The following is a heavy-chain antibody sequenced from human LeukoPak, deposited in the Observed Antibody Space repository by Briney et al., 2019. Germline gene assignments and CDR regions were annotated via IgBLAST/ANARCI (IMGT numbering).Heavy chain of an antibody. CDR2: ISGSGGST. CDR3: ASPFIAVAGTRGANVDY. Sequence: GGSLRLSCAASGFTFSSYAMSWVRQAPGKGLELVSAISGSGGSTYYADSVKGRFTISRDNSKNTLYLQMNSLRAEDTAVYYCASPFIAVAGTRGANVDYWGQGTLVTVSS. V-gene: IGHV3-23*01. CDR1: GFTFSSYA. D-gene: IGHD6-19*01. J-gene: IGHJ4*02.